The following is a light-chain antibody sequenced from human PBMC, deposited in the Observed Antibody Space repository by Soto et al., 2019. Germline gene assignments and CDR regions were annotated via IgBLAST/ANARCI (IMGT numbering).Light chain of an antibody. Sequence: DIQMTQSPSTLSASVGDRVTITCRASQSINNWLAWYQQKSGKAPKLLIYKASSLESGVPSRFSGSGFGTEFTFTISSLQPDDFATYYCQQYNTYSRMFGQGTKVDIK. CDR1: QSINNW. CDR3: QQYNTYSRM. V-gene: IGKV1-5*03. J-gene: IGKJ1*01. CDR2: KAS.